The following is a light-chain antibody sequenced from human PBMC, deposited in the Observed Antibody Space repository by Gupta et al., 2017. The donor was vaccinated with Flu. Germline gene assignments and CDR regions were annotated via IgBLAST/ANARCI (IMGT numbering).Light chain of an antibody. V-gene: IGLV2-23*01. CDR1: SSDVGRYSL. Sequence: TSSDVGRYSLVSWYQHHSGKAPKRIVYEDNKRPSGVSDRFSGSRTGNTASLTISGLQPEDAADYYCCSYAGSSSWVFGGGTKVTVL. CDR3: CSYAGSSSWV. J-gene: IGLJ3*02. CDR2: EDN.